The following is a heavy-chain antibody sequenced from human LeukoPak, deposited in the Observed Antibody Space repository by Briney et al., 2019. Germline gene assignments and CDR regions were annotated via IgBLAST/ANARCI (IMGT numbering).Heavy chain of an antibody. CDR2: ISAYNGNT. J-gene: IGHJ6*03. Sequence: ASVKVSCKASGYTFTSYGISWMRQAPGQGLEWMGWISAYNGNTNYAQKLQGRVTMTTDTSTSTAYMELRSLRSDDTAVYYCARDYGSGSYYNLKTYYYYYMDVWGKGTTVTVSS. V-gene: IGHV1-18*01. CDR3: ARDYGSGSYYNLKTYYYYYMDV. D-gene: IGHD3-10*01. CDR1: GYTFTSYG.